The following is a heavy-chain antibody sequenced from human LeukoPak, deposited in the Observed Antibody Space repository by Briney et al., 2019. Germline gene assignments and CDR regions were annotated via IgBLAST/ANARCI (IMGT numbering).Heavy chain of an antibody. D-gene: IGHD6-19*01. J-gene: IGHJ4*02. CDR3: AKDLGSSGWYIDY. CDR1: GFTFSTYG. CDR2: NSGGSS. V-gene: IGHV3-23*01. Sequence: GGSLRLSSAASGFTFSTYGVYWVRQAPGKGLEWVSSNSGGSSYYADSVKGRFTISRDNSKNTLYLQMNSLRAEDTAVYYCAKDLGSSGWYIDYWGQGTPVTVSS.